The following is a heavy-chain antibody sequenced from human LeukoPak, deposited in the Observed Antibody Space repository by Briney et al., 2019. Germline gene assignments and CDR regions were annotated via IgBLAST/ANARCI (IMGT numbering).Heavy chain of an antibody. J-gene: IGHJ4*02. D-gene: IGHD2-15*01. CDR2: VNHSGST. Sequence: SETLSLTCAVYGESFSGYYWTWVRQPPGKGLEWIGEVNHSGSTNYNPSLRSRVTISADTSKNQFSLKLNSVTAADTAVYYCARARDIVVVVAAMDYWGQGTLVTVSS. V-gene: IGHV4-34*01. CDR3: ARARDIVVVVAAMDY. CDR1: GESFSGYY.